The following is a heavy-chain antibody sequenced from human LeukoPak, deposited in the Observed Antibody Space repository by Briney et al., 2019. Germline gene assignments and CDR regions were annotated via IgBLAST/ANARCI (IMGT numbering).Heavy chain of an antibody. CDR3: ARRQYSGYDFDF. CDR2: IYPRDSDT. J-gene: IGHJ4*02. D-gene: IGHD5-12*01. CDR1: GYIFTNYW. V-gene: IGHV5-51*01. Sequence: GESLKISCKGSGYIFTNYWIGWVRQMPGKGLEWMGIIYPRDSDTRYSPSFQGQVTVSADKSISTAYLQWSSLEASETAIYYCARRQYSGYDFDFWGQGTLVTVSS.